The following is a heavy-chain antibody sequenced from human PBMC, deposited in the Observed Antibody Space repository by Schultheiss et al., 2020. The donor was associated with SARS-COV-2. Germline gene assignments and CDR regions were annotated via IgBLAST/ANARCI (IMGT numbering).Heavy chain of an antibody. CDR2: IFSNDEK. Sequence: SGPTLVKPTETLTLTCTVSGFSLSSPRLGVSWIRQPPGKALEWLAHIFSNDEKYYSTSLKSRLTITKDTSKNQVVLTMTNMDPVDTATYYCAHWPYYYGMDVWGQGTTVTVSS. CDR1: GFSLSSPRLG. J-gene: IGHJ6*02. CDR3: AHWPYYYGMDV. V-gene: IGHV2-26*01.